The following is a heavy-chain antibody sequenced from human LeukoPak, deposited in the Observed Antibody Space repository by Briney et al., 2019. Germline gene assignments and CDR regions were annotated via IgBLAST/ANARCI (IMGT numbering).Heavy chain of an antibody. CDR1: GFTFSSYW. D-gene: IGHD6-6*01. CDR3: ARTGIAARPTVWFDP. CDR2: INSDGSST. V-gene: IGHV3-74*01. J-gene: IGHJ5*02. Sequence: GGSLRLSCAASGFTFSSYWMHWVRQAPGKGLVWVSHINSDGSSTNYADSVKGRFTISRDNAKNTLYLQMNSLRAEDTAVYYCARTGIAARPTVWFDPWGQGALVTVSS.